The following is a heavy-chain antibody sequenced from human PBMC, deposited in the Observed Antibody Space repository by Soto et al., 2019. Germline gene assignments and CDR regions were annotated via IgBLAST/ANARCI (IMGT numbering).Heavy chain of an antibody. J-gene: IGHJ6*02. CDR3: ARGRITMVRGTSYYYYYGMDV. CDR1: GDSVTSVSDY. D-gene: IGHD3-10*01. CDR2: IYYSGSA. Sequence: ETLSLTCTVSGDSVTSVSDYWSWIRQPPGKGLEWIGYIYYSGSADYNPSLKSRVTISVDTSKNQFSLKLSSVTAADTAVYYCARGRITMVRGTSYYYYYGMDVWGQGTTVTVSS. V-gene: IGHV4-61*01.